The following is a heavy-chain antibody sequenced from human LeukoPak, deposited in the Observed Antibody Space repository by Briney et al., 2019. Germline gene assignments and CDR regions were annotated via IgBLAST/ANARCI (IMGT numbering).Heavy chain of an antibody. CDR3: AKDDKYSSSFFDY. J-gene: IGHJ4*02. Sequence: SLRVSCAASGFTFAAYDMHWGRQAPGQGLEWVSGINWNSGSIGYADSVKGRFTISRDNAKNSLYLQMNSLRAEDTALYYCAKDDKYSSSFFDYWGQGTLVTVSS. CDR1: GFTFAAYD. D-gene: IGHD6-13*01. V-gene: IGHV3-9*01. CDR2: INWNSGSI.